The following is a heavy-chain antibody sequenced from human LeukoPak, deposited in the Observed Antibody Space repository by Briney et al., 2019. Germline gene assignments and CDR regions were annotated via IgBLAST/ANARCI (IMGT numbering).Heavy chain of an antibody. V-gene: IGHV3-7*01. D-gene: IGHD1-26*01. CDR1: GFTFSNYW. Sequence: GGSLRLSCAASGFTFSNYWMSWVRQAPGKGPEWVVNINQDGGEKYYVDSVEGRFTISRDNARNSLYLQMNSLRAEDTAVYYCARERSYSGSYDFDYWGQGTLVTVSS. CDR2: INQDGGEK. CDR3: ARERSYSGSYDFDY. J-gene: IGHJ4*02.